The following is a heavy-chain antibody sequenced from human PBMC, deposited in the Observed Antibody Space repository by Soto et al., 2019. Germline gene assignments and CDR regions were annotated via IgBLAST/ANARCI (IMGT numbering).Heavy chain of an antibody. CDR1: GGSISSGGYY. V-gene: IGHV4-31*03. CDR2: IYYSGST. D-gene: IGHD5-18*01. CDR3: ARDHVDTAMVGRSD. J-gene: IGHJ4*02. Sequence: QVQLQESGPGLVKPSQTLSLTCTVSGGSISSGGYYWSWIRQHPGKGLEWIGYIYYSGSTYYNPSLKSRVTISVDTSKNQFSLKVSSVTAADTAVYYCARDHVDTAMVGRSDWGQGTLVTVSS.